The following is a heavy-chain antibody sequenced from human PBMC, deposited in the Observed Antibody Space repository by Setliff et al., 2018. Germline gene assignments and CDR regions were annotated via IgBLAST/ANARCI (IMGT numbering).Heavy chain of an antibody. D-gene: IGHD5-18*01. Sequence: GWSLRLSCAASGFTFSRYGMYWVRQAPGKGLEWVAFIRYDGYNKYYADSVQGRFTISRDNSKNTLFLHMNNLRPEDTALYYCAKASLAYSFGYYFDSWGQGALVTVSS. CDR2: IRYDGYNK. J-gene: IGHJ4*01. CDR1: GFTFSRYG. CDR3: AKASLAYSFGYYFDS. V-gene: IGHV3-30*02.